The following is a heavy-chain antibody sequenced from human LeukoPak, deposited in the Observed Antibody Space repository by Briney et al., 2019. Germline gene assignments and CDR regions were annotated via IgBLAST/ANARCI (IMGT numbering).Heavy chain of an antibody. CDR3: ATTQRWLAFDY. CDR2: LYHSGTT. D-gene: IGHD6-19*01. V-gene: IGHV4-59*01. CDR1: GASINTFH. Sequence: SETLSLTCTFSGASINTFHWSWIRQPPGKGLEWTGSLYHSGTTNYNPSLQPRVTTSVDASKNEFSLRLNSVTAADTAIYYCATTQRWLAFDYWGQGILVTVSS. J-gene: IGHJ4*02.